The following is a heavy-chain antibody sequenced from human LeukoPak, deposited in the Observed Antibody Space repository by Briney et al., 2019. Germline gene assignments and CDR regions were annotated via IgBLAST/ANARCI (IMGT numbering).Heavy chain of an antibody. CDR1: GGTFSSYA. CDR2: IIPIFGTA. V-gene: IGHV1-69*13. J-gene: IGHJ4*02. D-gene: IGHD6-19*01. Sequence: SVKVSCKASGGTFSSYAISWVRQAPGQGLEWMGGIIPIFGTANYAQKFQGRVTITADESTSTAYMELSSLRSEDTAVYYCARLKQWPEAYFDYWGQETLVTVSS. CDR3: ARLKQWPEAYFDY.